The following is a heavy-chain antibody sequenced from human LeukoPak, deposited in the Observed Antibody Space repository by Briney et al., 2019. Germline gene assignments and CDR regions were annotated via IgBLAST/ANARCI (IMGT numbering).Heavy chain of an antibody. CDR2: ISAYNGNT. Sequence: ASVKVSCKASGYTFTSYGISWVRQAPGQGLEWMGWISAYNGNTNYAQKLQGRVTMTTDTSTSTAYMELRSLRSDDTAVYYCARVRGKNYDFWSGYPPNWFDPWGQGTLVTVSS. CDR3: ARVRGKNYDFWSGYPPNWFDP. CDR1: GYTFTSYG. D-gene: IGHD3-3*01. J-gene: IGHJ5*02. V-gene: IGHV1-18*01.